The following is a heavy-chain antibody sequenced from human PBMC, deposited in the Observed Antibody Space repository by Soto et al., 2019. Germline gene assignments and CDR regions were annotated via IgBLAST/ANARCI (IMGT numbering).Heavy chain of an antibody. CDR3: ARGGYSSSGRRHYFDY. CDR2: ISSSSSTI. D-gene: IGHD6-6*01. Sequence: PGGSLRLSCAASGFTFSSYSMNWVRQAPGKGLEWVSYISSSSSTIYYADSVKGRFTISRDNAKNSLYLQTNSLRAEDTAVYYCARGGYSSSGRRHYFDYWGQGTLVTVSS. J-gene: IGHJ4*02. V-gene: IGHV3-48*01. CDR1: GFTFSSYS.